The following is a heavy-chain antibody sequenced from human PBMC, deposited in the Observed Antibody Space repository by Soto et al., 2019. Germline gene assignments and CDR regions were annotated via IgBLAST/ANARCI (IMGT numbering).Heavy chain of an antibody. D-gene: IGHD3-10*01. CDR2: ISYDGSNK. CDR3: ARDRYGSGSPKGRYYYYGMDV. V-gene: IGHV3-30-3*01. Sequence: GGSLRLSCAASGFTFSSYAMHWVRQAPGKGLEWVAVISYDGSNKYYADSVKGRFTISRDNSKNTLYLQMNSLRAEDTAVYYCARDRYGSGSPKGRYYYYGMDVWGQGTTVTVSS. J-gene: IGHJ6*02. CDR1: GFTFSSYA.